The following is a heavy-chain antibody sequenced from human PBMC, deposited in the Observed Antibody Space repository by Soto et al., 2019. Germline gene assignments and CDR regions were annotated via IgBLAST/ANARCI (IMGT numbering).Heavy chain of an antibody. CDR3: AKVCSGGSCFDY. CDR1: GFTFSSYG. CDR2: ISYDGSNK. V-gene: IGHV3-30*18. D-gene: IGHD2-15*01. J-gene: IGHJ4*02. Sequence: LRLSCAASGFTFSSYGMHWVRQAPGKGLEWVAVISYDGSNKYYADSVKGRFTISRDNSKNTLYLQMNSLRAEDTAVYYCAKVCSGGSCFDYWGQGTLVTVSS.